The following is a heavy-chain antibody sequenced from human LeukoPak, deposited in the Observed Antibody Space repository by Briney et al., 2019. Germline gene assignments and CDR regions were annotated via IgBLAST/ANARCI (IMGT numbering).Heavy chain of an antibody. J-gene: IGHJ3*02. D-gene: IGHD3-3*01. V-gene: IGHV3-21*01. CDR2: ISSSSSYI. CDR3: ARDKMEWLLSARVAGAFDI. CDR1: GFTFSSYS. Sequence: RSGGSLRLSCAASGFTFSSYSMNWVRQAPGKGLEWVSFISSSSSYIYYADSVKGRFTISRDNAKNSLYLQMNSLRAEDTAVYYCARDKMEWLLSARVAGAFDIWGQGTMVTVSS.